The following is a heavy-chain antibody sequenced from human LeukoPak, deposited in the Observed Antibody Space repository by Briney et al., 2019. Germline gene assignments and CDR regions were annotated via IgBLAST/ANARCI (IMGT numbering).Heavy chain of an antibody. V-gene: IGHV3-21*01. CDR2: IRGSSNYV. CDR1: GFTFTTYN. J-gene: IGHJ4*02. D-gene: IGHD5-12*01. CDR3: ARLDISAWFSDY. Sequence: GSLRLSCAASGFTFTTYNMIWVRQAPGKGLEWVSSIRGSSNYVHYADSVRGRFTISRDNAKNSLYLQMNSLRAEDTAVYYCARLDISAWFSDYWGQGTLVTVSS.